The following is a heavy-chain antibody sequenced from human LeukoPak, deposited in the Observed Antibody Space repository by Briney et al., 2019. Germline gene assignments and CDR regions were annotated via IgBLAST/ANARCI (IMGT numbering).Heavy chain of an antibody. Sequence: PSETLSLTCTVSGGSISSYYWSWIRQPPGKGLERIGYIYYSGSTNYNPSLKSRVTISVDTSKNQFSLKLSSVTAADTAVYYCARGSAYYDFWSGYSPLGRWFDPWGQGTLVTVSS. J-gene: IGHJ5*02. CDR1: GGSISSYY. CDR2: IYYSGST. D-gene: IGHD3-3*01. V-gene: IGHV4-59*01. CDR3: ARGSAYYDFWSGYSPLGRWFDP.